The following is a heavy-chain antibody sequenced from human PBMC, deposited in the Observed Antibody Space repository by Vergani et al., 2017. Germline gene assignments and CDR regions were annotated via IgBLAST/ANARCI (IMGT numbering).Heavy chain of an antibody. CDR3: ARGGGSSSWYGLIVDYTGYYFDY. CDR1: GYTFTGYY. D-gene: IGHD6-13*01. J-gene: IGHJ4*02. Sequence: QVQLVQSGAEVKKTGASVKVSCKASGYTFTGYYMHWVRQAPGQGLEWMGWINPNSGGTNYAQKFQGRVTMTRDTSISTAYMELSRLRSDDTAVYYCARGGGSSSWYGLIVDYTGYYFDYWGQGTLVTVSS. V-gene: IGHV1-2*02. CDR2: INPNSGGT.